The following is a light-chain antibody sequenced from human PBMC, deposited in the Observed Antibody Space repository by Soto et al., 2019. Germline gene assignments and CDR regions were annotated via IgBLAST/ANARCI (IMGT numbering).Light chain of an antibody. J-gene: IGKJ2*01. Sequence: DIQMTQSPSSVSASVGDRVTITCRASQGISSWLVWYQQKPGKAPKRLIYAASSLQSGVPSRFSGSGSGTDVTLTISSLQPEDFATYYCQQANSFPHTFGQGTKLEIK. CDR3: QQANSFPHT. CDR1: QGISSW. CDR2: AAS. V-gene: IGKV1-12*01.